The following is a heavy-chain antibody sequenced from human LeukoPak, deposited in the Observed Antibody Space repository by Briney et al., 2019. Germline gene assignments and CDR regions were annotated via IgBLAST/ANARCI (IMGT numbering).Heavy chain of an antibody. CDR2: LSSSGSAF. Sequence: GGSLRLSCEDSGFTFRSYEMNWVRQAPGKGLEWLAYLSSSGSAFSYADSVKGRFTIARDNSKNTLYLQMNSLRAEDTAVYYCAKDQGTYGSGTYNWFDPWGQGTLVTVSS. CDR1: GFTFRSYE. V-gene: IGHV3-48*03. J-gene: IGHJ5*02. CDR3: AKDQGTYGSGTYNWFDP. D-gene: IGHD3-10*01.